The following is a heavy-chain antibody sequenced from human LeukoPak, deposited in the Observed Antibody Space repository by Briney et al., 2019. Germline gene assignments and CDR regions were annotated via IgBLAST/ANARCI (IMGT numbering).Heavy chain of an antibody. J-gene: IGHJ4*02. V-gene: IGHV3-30*18. CDR1: GFTFSSYG. Sequence: GGSLRLSCAASGFTFSSYGMHWVRQAPGKGLEWVAVISYDGSNKYYADSVKGRFTISRDNSKNTLYLQMDSLRAEDTAVYYCAKDESLDYWGQGTLVTVSS. CDR3: AKDESLDY. CDR2: ISYDGSNK.